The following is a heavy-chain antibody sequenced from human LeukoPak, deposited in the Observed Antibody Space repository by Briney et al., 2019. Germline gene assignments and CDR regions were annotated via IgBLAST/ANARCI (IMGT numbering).Heavy chain of an antibody. D-gene: IGHD2-2*01. Sequence: PWGSLRLSCAASGFTFSSYSMNWVRQAPGKGLEWVSSTSSSSSYIYYADSVKGRFTISRDNAKNSLYLQMNSLRAEDTAVYYCARDGPFSSTSWNAFDIWGQGTMVTVSS. V-gene: IGHV3-21*01. CDR2: TSSSSSYI. CDR1: GFTFSSYS. CDR3: ARDGPFSSTSWNAFDI. J-gene: IGHJ3*02.